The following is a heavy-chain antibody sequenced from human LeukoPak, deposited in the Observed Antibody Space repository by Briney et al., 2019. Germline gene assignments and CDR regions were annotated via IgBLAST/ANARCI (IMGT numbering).Heavy chain of an antibody. Sequence: GGSLRLSCAASGFTFSTYWMSWVRQAPGKGLERVANIKQDGSEKYSLDSVKGRFTISRDNAKNSLYLQMNSLRAEDTAVYYCARCAGPVETDWGQGTLATVSS. D-gene: IGHD2-21*02. CDR2: IKQDGSEK. CDR3: ARCAGPVETD. CDR1: GFTFSTYW. J-gene: IGHJ4*02. V-gene: IGHV3-7*03.